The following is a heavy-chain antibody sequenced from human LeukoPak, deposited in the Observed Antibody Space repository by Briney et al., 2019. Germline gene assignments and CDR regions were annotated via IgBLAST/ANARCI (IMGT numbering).Heavy chain of an antibody. CDR3: AKADYVWGSYRPGGLDY. D-gene: IGHD3-16*02. V-gene: IGHV3-30*18. CDR1: GFTFSSYG. J-gene: IGHJ4*02. CDR2: ISYDGGNK. Sequence: GGSLRLSCAASGFTFSSYGMHWVRQAPGKGLEWVAVISYDGGNKYYADSVKGRFTISRDNSKNTLYLQMNSLRAEDTAVYYCAKADYVWGSYRPGGLDYWGQGTLVTVSS.